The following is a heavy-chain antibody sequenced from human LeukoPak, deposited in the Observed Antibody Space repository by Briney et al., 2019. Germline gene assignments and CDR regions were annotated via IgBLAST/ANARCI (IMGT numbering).Heavy chain of an antibody. D-gene: IGHD2-21*01. CDR1: GGSISSSSYY. CDR3: ARHGVIAIRAEYFQH. J-gene: IGHJ1*01. Sequence: SETLSLTCTVSGGSISSSSYYWGWIRQPPGKGLEWIGSIYYSGSTYYNPSLKSRVTISVDTSKNQFSLKLSSVTAADTAVYYCARHGVIAIRAEYFQHWGQGTLVTVSS. CDR2: IYYSGST. V-gene: IGHV4-39*01.